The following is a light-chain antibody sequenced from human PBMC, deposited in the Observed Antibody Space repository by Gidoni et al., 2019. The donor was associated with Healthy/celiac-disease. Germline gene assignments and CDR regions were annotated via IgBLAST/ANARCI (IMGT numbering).Light chain of an antibody. Sequence: EIVLTQSPGTLSLSPGERATLSCRASQSVSSSYLAWYQQKPGQAPRLLIYGASRRATGTPDRFSGSGSGTDFTLTISRLEPEDFAVYYCQQYGSSTITFGQGTRLEIK. J-gene: IGKJ5*01. V-gene: IGKV3-20*01. CDR2: GAS. CDR3: QQYGSSTIT. CDR1: QSVSSSY.